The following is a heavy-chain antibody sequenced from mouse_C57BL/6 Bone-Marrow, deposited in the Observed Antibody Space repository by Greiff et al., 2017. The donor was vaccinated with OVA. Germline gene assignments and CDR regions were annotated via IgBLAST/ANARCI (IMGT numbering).Heavy chain of an antibody. V-gene: IGHV5-16*01. CDR3: ARDLGDY. D-gene: IGHD3-3*01. J-gene: IGHJ2*01. CDR1: GFTFSDYY. Sequence: EVMFVESEGGLVQPGSSMKLSCTASGFTFSDYYMAWVRQVPEKGLEWVANINYDGSSTYYLDSLKSRFIISRDNAKNILYLQMSSLKSEDTATYYCARDLGDYWGQGTTLTVSS. CDR2: INYDGSST.